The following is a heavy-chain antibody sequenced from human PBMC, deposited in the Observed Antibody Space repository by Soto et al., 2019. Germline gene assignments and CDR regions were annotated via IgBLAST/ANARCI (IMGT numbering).Heavy chain of an antibody. CDR3: AKTDTTVVTPDAFDL. CDR2: IYYSGST. V-gene: IGHV4-30-4*01. D-gene: IGHD4-17*01. Sequence: TLSLTCTVSGGSISSGDYYWSWIRQPPGKGLEWIGYIYYSGSTYYNPSLKSRVTISVDTSKNQFSLKLSSVTAADTAVYYCAKTDTTVVTPDAFDLWGQGTMVTVSS. CDR1: GGSISSGDYY. J-gene: IGHJ3*01.